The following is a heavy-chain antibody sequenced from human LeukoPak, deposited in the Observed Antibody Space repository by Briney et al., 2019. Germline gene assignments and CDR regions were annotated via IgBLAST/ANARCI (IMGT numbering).Heavy chain of an antibody. Sequence: PGGSLRLSCAASGFTFSSYAIRWVRQAPGTGLEWVSSIPGSGGATYYADSVRGRFSISRDSSKNTVYLQMNSLRDEDTAVYYCARFEYGGNKVGIWGQGTMVTVSS. CDR1: GFTFSSYA. D-gene: IGHD4-23*01. CDR2: IPGSGGAT. V-gene: IGHV3-23*01. CDR3: ARFEYGGNKVGI. J-gene: IGHJ3*02.